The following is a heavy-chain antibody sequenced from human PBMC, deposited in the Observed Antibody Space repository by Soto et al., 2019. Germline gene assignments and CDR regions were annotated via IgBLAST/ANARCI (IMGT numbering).Heavy chain of an antibody. V-gene: IGHV1-69*01. Sequence: QVQLVQSGAEVKKPGSSVKVSCKASGRTFSSYAISWVRQAPGQGLEWMGGILPIFGTANYAQKFQGRVTITADESTSTACMDLSSLRSEDTAVYYWARGTREVRAYNWCDLWGEGTLVTVST. CDR3: ARGTREVRAYNWCDL. CDR1: GRTFSSYA. J-gene: IGHJ5*02. D-gene: IGHD3-10*01. CDR2: ILPIFGTA.